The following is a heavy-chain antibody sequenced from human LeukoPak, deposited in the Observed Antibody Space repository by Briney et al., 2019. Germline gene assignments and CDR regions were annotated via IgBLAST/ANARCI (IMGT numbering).Heavy chain of an antibody. CDR1: GYTFTSYG. D-gene: IGHD1-1*01. CDR3: ARGTLLPTYYYYYGMDV. CDR2: INPNSGGT. J-gene: IGHJ6*02. V-gene: IGHV1-2*04. Sequence: ASVTVSCKASGYTFTSYGISWVRQAPGQGLEWMGWINPNSGGTNDAQKFQGWVTMTRDTSISTAYMELSRLRSDDTAVYYCARGTLLPTYYYYYGMDVWGQGTTVTVSS.